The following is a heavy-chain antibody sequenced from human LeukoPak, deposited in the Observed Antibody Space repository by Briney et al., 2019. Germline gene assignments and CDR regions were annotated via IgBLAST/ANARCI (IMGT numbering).Heavy chain of an antibody. CDR2: INGDGSST. J-gene: IGHJ5*02. D-gene: IGHD6-19*01. V-gene: IGHV3-74*01. CDR3: AKPISGGLAVTADWFDP. Sequence: GGSLRLSCSASTFTFSTYWMHWVRQAPGKGLVWVSRINGDGSSTIYADPVRGRFTISRDNSKNTLYLQVNSLRAEDTAVYYCAKPISGGLAVTADWFDPWGQGTLVIVSS. CDR1: TFTFSTYW.